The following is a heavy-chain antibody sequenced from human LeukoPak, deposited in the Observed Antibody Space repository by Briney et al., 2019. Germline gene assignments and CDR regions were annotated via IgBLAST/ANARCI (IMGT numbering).Heavy chain of an antibody. CDR3: AKDFRIGYSAHFDY. V-gene: IGHV3-23*01. D-gene: IGHD2-21*01. Sequence: GGSLRLSCVGSGFTFRSHAMSWVRQAPEKGLEFVSSIYENGGTTYYADSVKGRFSISRDNSKNTPYLQMDSLRGEDTAVYYCAKDFRIGYSAHFDYWGQGALVTVSS. CDR2: IYENGGTT. J-gene: IGHJ4*02. CDR1: GFTFRSHA.